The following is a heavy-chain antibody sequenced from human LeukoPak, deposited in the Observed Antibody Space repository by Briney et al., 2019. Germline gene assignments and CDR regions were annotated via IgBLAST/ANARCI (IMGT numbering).Heavy chain of an antibody. J-gene: IGHJ5*02. Sequence: GGSLRLSCAASGFTFSSYAMSWVRQAPGKGLEWVSAISGSGGSTYYADSVKGRFTISRDNAKSSLYLQMNSLRAEDTAVYYCASDFGVVPWGQGTLVTASS. V-gene: IGHV3-23*01. CDR3: ASDFGVVP. CDR1: GFTFSSYA. D-gene: IGHD3-3*01. CDR2: ISGSGGST.